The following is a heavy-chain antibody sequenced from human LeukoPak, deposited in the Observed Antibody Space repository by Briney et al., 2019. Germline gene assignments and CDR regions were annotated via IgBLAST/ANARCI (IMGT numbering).Heavy chain of an antibody. CDR3: ARDLGPRPEQLLPSYNWFDP. V-gene: IGHV7-4-1*02. J-gene: IGHJ5*02. Sequence: GASVKVSCKASGYTFTSYAMNWVRQAPGQGLEWMGWINTNTGNPTYAQGFTGRFVFSLDTSVSTAYLQISSLKAEDTAVYYCARDLGPRPEQLLPSYNWFDPWGQGTLVTVSS. CDR1: GYTFTSYA. D-gene: IGHD6-6*01. CDR2: INTNTGNP.